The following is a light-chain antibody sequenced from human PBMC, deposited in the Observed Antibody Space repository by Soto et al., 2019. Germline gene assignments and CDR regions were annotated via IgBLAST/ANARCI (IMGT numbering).Light chain of an antibody. CDR2: QTD. V-gene: IGLV8-61*01. CDR1: SGSVSTSFY. Sequence: QTVVTQEPSLSVSPGGTVTLTCGLTSGSVSTSFYPSWFQQTPGQAPRTLIFQTDARSVGVPDRFSGSILGNKAALTITGAQAEDDSDYYCVLYMGSGISVFGGGTKVTVL. J-gene: IGLJ3*02. CDR3: VLYMGSGISV.